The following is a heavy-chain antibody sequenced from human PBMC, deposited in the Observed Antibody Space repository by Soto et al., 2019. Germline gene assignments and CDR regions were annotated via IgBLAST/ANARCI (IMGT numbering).Heavy chain of an antibody. Sequence: SQTLSLTCAISGDSVSSNSAAWNWIRQSPSRGLEWLGRTYYRSKWYNDYAVSVKRRITINPDTSKNQFSPELNSVTPEDTAVCYCARESERLWLIPRIDYWGQGTLVTVSS. CDR2: TYYRSKWYN. CDR1: GDSVSSNSAA. J-gene: IGHJ4*02. D-gene: IGHD6-19*01. V-gene: IGHV6-1*01. CDR3: ARESERLWLIPRIDY.